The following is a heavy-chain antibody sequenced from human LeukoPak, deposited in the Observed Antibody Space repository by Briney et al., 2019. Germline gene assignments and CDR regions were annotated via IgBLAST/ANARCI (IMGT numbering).Heavy chain of an antibody. D-gene: IGHD3-10*01. Sequence: ASVKVSCKASGYTFTNYGISWVRQAPGQGLEWMGWVSTYNDNTNYAQKLQGRVTITADRSTSTAYVELSSLRSDDTAAYYCAQPFSGGSGSFYGLDVWGQGTTVTVSS. CDR2: VSTYNDNT. V-gene: IGHV1-18*04. CDR1: GYTFTNYG. CDR3: AQPFSGGSGSFYGLDV. J-gene: IGHJ6*02.